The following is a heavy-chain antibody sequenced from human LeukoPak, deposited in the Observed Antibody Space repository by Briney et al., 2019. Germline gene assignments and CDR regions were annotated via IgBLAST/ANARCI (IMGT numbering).Heavy chain of an antibody. CDR2: ISWDGNVK. V-gene: IGHV3-30*04. CDR1: GFTFSSHA. J-gene: IGHJ4*02. Sequence: PGRSLRLSCAASGFTFSSHAMHWVRQAPGKGLEWLAFISWDGNVKYCADSVEGRFTISRDSPKNTLFLQMNSLRAEDTAVHYCARDLSRSYSVDYWGQGTLVAVSS. D-gene: IGHD1-26*01. CDR3: ARDLSRSYSVDY.